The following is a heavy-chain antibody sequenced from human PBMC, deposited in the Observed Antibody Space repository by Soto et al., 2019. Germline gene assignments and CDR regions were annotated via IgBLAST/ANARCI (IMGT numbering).Heavy chain of an antibody. J-gene: IGHJ3*02. Sequence: EVQLLESGGGLVQPGGSLRLSCAASGFTFSSYWMHWVRQAPGEGLVWVSRINSGGSSTSYADSVKGRFTISRDNAKHVLYLQMNSLRAEDTAVYYFAVPYRYSSSNFDIWGQGTMVTVSS. CDR1: GFTFSSYW. CDR3: AVPYRYSSSNFDI. CDR2: INSGGSST. D-gene: IGHD6-6*01. V-gene: IGHV3-74*01.